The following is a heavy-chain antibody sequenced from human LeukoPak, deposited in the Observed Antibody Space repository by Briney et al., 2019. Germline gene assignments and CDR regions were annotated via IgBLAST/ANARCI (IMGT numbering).Heavy chain of an antibody. D-gene: IGHD4-17*01. Sequence: GGSLRLSCAASGFTFSSYEMNWVRQAPGKGLEWASYISSSGSTIYYADSVKGRFTISRDNAKNSLYLQMNSLRAEDTAVYYCARGGLRIDWFDPWGQGTLVTVSS. CDR1: GFTFSSYE. CDR3: ARGGLRIDWFDP. CDR2: ISSSGSTI. J-gene: IGHJ5*02. V-gene: IGHV3-48*03.